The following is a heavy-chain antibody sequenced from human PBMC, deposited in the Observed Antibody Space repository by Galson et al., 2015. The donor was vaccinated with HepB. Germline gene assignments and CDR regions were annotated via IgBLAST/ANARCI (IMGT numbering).Heavy chain of an antibody. CDR1: GYTFTSYD. V-gene: IGHV1-8*01. D-gene: IGHD6-6*01. J-gene: IGHJ6*02. CDR2: MNPNSGNT. Sequence: SVKVSCKASGYTFTSYDINWVRQATGQGLEWMGWMNPNSGNTGYAQKFQGRVTMTRNTSISTAYMELSSLRSEDTAVYYCARDGVENFEYSSSHYYYYGMDVWGQGTTVTVSS. CDR3: ARDGVENFEYSSSHYYYYGMDV.